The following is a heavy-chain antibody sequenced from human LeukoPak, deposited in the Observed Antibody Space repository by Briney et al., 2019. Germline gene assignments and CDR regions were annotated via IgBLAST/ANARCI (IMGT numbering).Heavy chain of an antibody. J-gene: IGHJ5*02. CDR1: GYTFTSYD. CDR2: MNPNSGNT. V-gene: IGHV1-8*01. CDR3: ARRRLYPNCFDP. D-gene: IGHD3-10*01. Sequence: ASVKVSCKASGYTFTSYDINWVRQATGQGLEWMGWMNPNSGNTGYAQKFQGRVTMTRNTSISTAYMELSSLRSEDTAVYYCARRRLYPNCFDPWGQGTLVTVSS.